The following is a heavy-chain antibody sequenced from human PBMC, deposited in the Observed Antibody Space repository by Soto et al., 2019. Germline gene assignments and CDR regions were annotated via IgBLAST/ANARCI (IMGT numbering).Heavy chain of an antibody. Sequence: PSETLSLTCTVSGDSIRNYYWSWIRQPPGEGLEWIGYISYSGSTIYNPSLKSRVSISEDTSKNQIFLKLNSMTSADTAVYYCARHYSSSSKWFDPWGQGTLVTVSS. J-gene: IGHJ5*02. D-gene: IGHD6-13*01. CDR2: ISYSGST. CDR1: GDSIRNYY. V-gene: IGHV4-59*01. CDR3: ARHYSSSSKWFDP.